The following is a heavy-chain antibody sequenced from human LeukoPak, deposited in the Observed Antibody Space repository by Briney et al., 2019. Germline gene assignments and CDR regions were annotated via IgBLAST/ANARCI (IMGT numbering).Heavy chain of an antibody. CDR1: GASISSYY. CDR2: IYTSGST. Sequence: IPSETLSLTCTVSGASISSYYWSWIRQPAGKGLEWIGRIYTSGSTNYNPSLKSRVTMSVDRSKNQFSLKLSSVTAADTAVYYCARDEGGGPRAFDVWGQGTMVTVSS. J-gene: IGHJ3*01. V-gene: IGHV4-4*07. CDR3: ARDEGGGPRAFDV. D-gene: IGHD1-26*01.